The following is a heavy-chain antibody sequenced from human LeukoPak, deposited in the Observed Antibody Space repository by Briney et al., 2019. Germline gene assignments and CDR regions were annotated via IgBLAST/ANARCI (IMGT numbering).Heavy chain of an antibody. CDR2: ISGSGYTT. D-gene: IGHD3-10*01. V-gene: IGHV3-23*01. CDR1: GFTFSSYA. CDR3: AKGIRGVYLTGFDF. Sequence: GGSLRLSCAASGFTFSSYAMNWVRQAPGRGLEWVSSISGSGYTTHYADSVQGRFTISRDNSNNTLYLQMNSLRVEDTAVYYCAKGIRGVYLTGFDFWGQGTLVTVSS. J-gene: IGHJ4*02.